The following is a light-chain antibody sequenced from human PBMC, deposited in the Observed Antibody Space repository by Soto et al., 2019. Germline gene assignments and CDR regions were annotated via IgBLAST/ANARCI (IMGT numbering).Light chain of an antibody. CDR2: EVT. V-gene: IGLV2-14*01. CDR1: SSDVGGYGY. Sequence: QSALTQPASVSGSPGQSITISCTGTSSDVGGYGYVSWYQQQPGKAPKLIIYEVTNRPSGISSRFSASKSGNTASLTISGLQADDEADYYCCSYAGSYTLIFGTGTKLTVL. CDR3: CSYAGSYTLI. J-gene: IGLJ1*01.